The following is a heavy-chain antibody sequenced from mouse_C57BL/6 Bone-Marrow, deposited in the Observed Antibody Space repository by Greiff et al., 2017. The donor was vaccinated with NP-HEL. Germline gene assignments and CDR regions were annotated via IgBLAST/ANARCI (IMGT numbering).Heavy chain of an antibody. D-gene: IGHD1-1*01. CDR2: IYPGDGDT. J-gene: IGHJ2*01. CDR3: GFTTVASYFDY. Sequence: VQLQESGPELVKPGASVKISCKASGYAFSSSWMNWVKQRPGKGLEWIGRIYPGDGDTNYIGKFKGKATLTADKSSSTAYMQLSSLTSEDSAVYFCGFTTVASYFDYWGQGTTLTVSS. CDR1: GYAFSSSW. V-gene: IGHV1-82*01.